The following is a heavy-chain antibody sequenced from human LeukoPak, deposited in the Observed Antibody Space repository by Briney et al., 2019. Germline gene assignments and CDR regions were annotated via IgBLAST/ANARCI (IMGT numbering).Heavy chain of an antibody. CDR1: GGSISSYY. D-gene: IGHD2-15*01. V-gene: IGHV4-59*01. Sequence: SSETLSLTCTVSGGSISSYYWSWIRQPPGKGLEWIGYIYYSGSTNYNPSLKSRVTISVDTSKNQFSLKLSSVTAADTAVYYCARDTHGGRTRNYYYGTDVWGQGTTVTVSS. CDR3: ARDTHGGRTRNYYYGTDV. CDR2: IYYSGST. J-gene: IGHJ6*02.